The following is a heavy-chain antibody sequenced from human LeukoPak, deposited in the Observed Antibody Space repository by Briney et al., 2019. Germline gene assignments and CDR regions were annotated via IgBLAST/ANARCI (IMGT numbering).Heavy chain of an antibody. CDR1: GFTFDDYA. CDR3: AKDIYGDYSYYFDY. CDR2: ISWNSGSI. D-gene: IGHD4-17*01. J-gene: IGHJ4*02. Sequence: KAGGSLRLSCAASGFTFDDYAMHWVRQAPGKGLEWVSGISWNSGSIGYADSVKGRFTISRDNARNSLYLQMNSLRAEDTALYYCAKDIYGDYSYYFDYWGQGTLVTVSS. V-gene: IGHV3-9*01.